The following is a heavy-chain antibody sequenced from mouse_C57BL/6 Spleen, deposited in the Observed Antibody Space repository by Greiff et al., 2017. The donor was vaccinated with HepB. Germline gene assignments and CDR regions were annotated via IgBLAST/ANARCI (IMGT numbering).Heavy chain of an antibody. J-gene: IGHJ3*01. CDR3: ARGDYYDYGGFAD. Sequence: QVQLQQPGAELVRPGTSVKLSCKASGYTFTSYWMHWVQQRPGQGLEWIGVIDPSDSYTNYNQKFKGKATFTVDTSSSTADMQLSSLTAEDSAVYYCARGDYYDYGGFADWGQGTLVTVSA. V-gene: IGHV1-59*01. CDR1: GYTFTSYW. CDR2: IDPSDSYT. D-gene: IGHD2-4*01.